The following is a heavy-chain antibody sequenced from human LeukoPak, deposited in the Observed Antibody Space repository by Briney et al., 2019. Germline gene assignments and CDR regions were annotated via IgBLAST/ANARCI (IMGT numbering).Heavy chain of an antibody. Sequence: GGSLRLSCAASGFTFSSYWMNWVRQAPGKGLEWVANIKQDGSEIHYVDSVKGRFTISRDNAKNSLYLQMSSLRAEDTAVYYCVRGSRGAFEIWGHGTMVIVSS. CDR2: IKQDGSEI. D-gene: IGHD2-2*01. CDR1: GFTFSSYW. CDR3: VRGSRGAFEI. J-gene: IGHJ3*02. V-gene: IGHV3-7*01.